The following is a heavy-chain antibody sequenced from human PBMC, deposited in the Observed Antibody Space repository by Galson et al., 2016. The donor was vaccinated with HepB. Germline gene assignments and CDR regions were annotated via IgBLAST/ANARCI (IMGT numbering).Heavy chain of an antibody. CDR2: ISDSVGRT. V-gene: IGHV3-23*01. Sequence: SLRLSCAASGFTFSNAWMTWVRQAPGKGLEWVSSISDSVGRTYYADSVKGRFTISRDNSKNTLHLQMNSLRAEDTAVYYCAKSRGGSGSWYFDAFDIWGQGTMVTVSS. D-gene: IGHD6-13*01. CDR3: AKSRGGSGSWYFDAFDI. CDR1: GFTFSNAW. J-gene: IGHJ3*02.